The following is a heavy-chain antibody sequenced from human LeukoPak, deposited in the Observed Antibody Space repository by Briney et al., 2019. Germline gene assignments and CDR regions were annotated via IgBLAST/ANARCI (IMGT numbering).Heavy chain of an antibody. CDR3: PAARRFGVVIDFDY. CDR2: IKSKKDGGTT. V-gene: IGHV3-15*01. D-gene: IGHD3-3*01. J-gene: IGHJ4*02. Sequence: GGSLRLACAASGFTFTNAWRSWVRQAPGKGLGLVGRIKSKKDGGTTDFAPPVKDRFTISRDDSENTVYLQMHSLKTEDTAVYYCPAARRFGVVIDFDYWGQGTLVTVSS. CDR1: GFTFTNAW.